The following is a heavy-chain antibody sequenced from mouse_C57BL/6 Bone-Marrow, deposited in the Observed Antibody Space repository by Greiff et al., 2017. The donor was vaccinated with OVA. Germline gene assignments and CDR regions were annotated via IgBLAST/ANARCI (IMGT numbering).Heavy chain of an antibody. CDR3: ARKGYDYESFDY. V-gene: IGHV2-2*01. CDR2: IWSGGST. CDR1: GFSLTSYG. Sequence: VKLVESGPGLVQPSQSLSITCTVSGFSLTSYGVHWVRQSPGKGLEWLGVIWSGGSTDYNAAFISRLSISKDNSKSQVFFKMNSLRADDTAIYYCARKGYDYESFDYWGQGTTLTVSS. D-gene: IGHD2-4*01. J-gene: IGHJ2*01.